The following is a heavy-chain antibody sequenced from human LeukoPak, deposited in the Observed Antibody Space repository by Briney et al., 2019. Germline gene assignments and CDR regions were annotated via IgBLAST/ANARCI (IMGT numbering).Heavy chain of an antibody. J-gene: IGHJ5*02. V-gene: IGHV3-23*01. Sequence: GRSLRLSCAASGFTFSSYAMSWVRQAPEKGLEWVSAISGSGGSTYYADSVKGRFTISRDNSKNTLYLQMNSLRAEDTAVYYCAKDLYGDYGRWFDPWGQGTLVTVSS. CDR2: ISGSGGST. CDR3: AKDLYGDYGRWFDP. CDR1: GFTFSSYA. D-gene: IGHD4-17*01.